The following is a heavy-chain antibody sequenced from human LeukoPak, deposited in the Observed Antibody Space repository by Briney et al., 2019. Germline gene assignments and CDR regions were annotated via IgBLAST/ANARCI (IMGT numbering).Heavy chain of an antibody. J-gene: IGHJ3*02. CDR1: GYSFTTYW. CDR2: IYPGDSDT. CDR3: ARNPLVVVPAVSVGDGFDI. Sequence: GESLKISWKGAGYSFTTYWIGWGRQMPGRGLEWGGIIYPGDSDTRYSPSFQGQVTISADKSSSTAYLQWSSLKASDTAMYYCARNPLVVVPAVSVGDGFDIWGQGTMVTVSS. V-gene: IGHV5-51*01. D-gene: IGHD2-2*01.